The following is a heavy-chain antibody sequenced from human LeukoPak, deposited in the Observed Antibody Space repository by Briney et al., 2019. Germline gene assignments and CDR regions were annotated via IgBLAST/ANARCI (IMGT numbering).Heavy chain of an antibody. Sequence: SGGSLRLSCAASGFTFDDYGMSWVRQAPGKGLEWVSGINWNGGSTGYADSVKGRFTISRDNAKNSLYLQMNSLRAEDTALYYCARDRYDSSGYEPWSYWGQGTLVTVSS. V-gene: IGHV3-20*04. CDR3: ARDRYDSSGYEPWSY. CDR2: INWNGGST. J-gene: IGHJ4*02. D-gene: IGHD3-22*01. CDR1: GFTFDDYG.